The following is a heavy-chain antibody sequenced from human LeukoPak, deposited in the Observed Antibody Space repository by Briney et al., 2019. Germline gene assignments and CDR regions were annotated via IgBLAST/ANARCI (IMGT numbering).Heavy chain of an antibody. D-gene: IGHD5-12*01. CDR3: ARHSRSGSGGYEDAFDI. Sequence: SETLSLTCTVSGGSISSSSYYWDWIRQSPGKGLEWIGNIYSGGSTYYTPSLKSRVTISVDTSKNQFSLKLSSVTAADTAIYFCARHSRSGSGGYEDAFDIWGQGTMVTVSS. CDR1: GGSISSSSYY. V-gene: IGHV4-39*01. CDR2: IYSGGST. J-gene: IGHJ3*02.